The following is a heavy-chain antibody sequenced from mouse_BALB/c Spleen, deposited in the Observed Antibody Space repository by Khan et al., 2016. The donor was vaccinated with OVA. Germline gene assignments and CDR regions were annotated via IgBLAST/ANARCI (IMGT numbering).Heavy chain of an antibody. CDR3: PREGYDGYYRAWFAY. Sequence: QVQLQQSGAELVRPGSSVKISCKASGHAFSDYWMNWVKQRPGQGLEWIGQIYPGDGDSNYNGKFKGKATLTVDKASSTAYMQLSSLTSEDSAVYFCPREGYDGYYRAWFAYWGQGTLVTVSA. D-gene: IGHD2-3*01. CDR1: GHAFSDYW. V-gene: IGHV1-80*01. CDR2: IYPGDGDS. J-gene: IGHJ3*01.